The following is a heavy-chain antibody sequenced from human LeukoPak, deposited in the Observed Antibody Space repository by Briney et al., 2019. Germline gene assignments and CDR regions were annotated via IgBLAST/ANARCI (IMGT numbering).Heavy chain of an antibody. D-gene: IGHD5-18*01. CDR2: MYHSGST. CDR3: VRGYNYGPKDY. V-gene: IGHV4-38-2*01. J-gene: IGHJ4*02. Sequence: PSETLSLTCVVSGYSISSGYLWGWIRQPPGKGLEWIGSMYHSGSTHYNPSLKSRVTISIDTSKNQISLKLGFVTAADTAVYYCVRGYNYGPKDYWGQGTLVTVSS. CDR1: GYSISSGYL.